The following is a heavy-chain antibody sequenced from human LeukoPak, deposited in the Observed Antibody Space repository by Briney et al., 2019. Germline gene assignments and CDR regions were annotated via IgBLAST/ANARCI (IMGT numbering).Heavy chain of an antibody. V-gene: IGHV4-59*01. CDR1: GGSISSYY. J-gene: IGHJ6*03. CDR3: ARDSGGYLRYYYYYMDV. CDR2: IYYSGST. Sequence: PSETLSLTCTLSGGSISSYYWSWLRQPPGKGLEGIGYIYYSGSTNYNPSLTSRVTISVDTSKNQFSLKLSSVTAADTAVYYCARDSGGYLRYYYYYMDVWGKGTTVTVSS. D-gene: IGHD1-26*01.